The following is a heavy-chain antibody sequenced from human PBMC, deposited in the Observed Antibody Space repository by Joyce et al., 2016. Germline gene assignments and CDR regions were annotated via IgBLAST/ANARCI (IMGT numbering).Heavy chain of an antibody. J-gene: IGHJ6*02. CDR3: ARGRVRCRTQTCLYYEYYGMDV. CDR2: INHSGST. CDR1: GGSFSGYY. V-gene: IGHV4-34*01. Sequence: QVQLQQWGAGLLKPSETLSLTCAVYGGSFSGYYWTWIRQPPGKGLEWIGEINHSGSTNYNPSRKSRVTMSVDTSKNQFALKLSSVTAADTAVYYCARGRVRCRTQTCLYYEYYGMDVWGLGTTVTVSS. D-gene: IGHD4-17*01.